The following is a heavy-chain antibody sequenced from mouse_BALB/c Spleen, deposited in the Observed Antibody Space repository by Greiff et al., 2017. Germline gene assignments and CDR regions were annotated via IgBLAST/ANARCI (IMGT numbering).Heavy chain of an antibody. CDR3: AREGDYAWFAY. CDR2: IWAGGST. CDR1: GFSLTSYG. J-gene: IGHJ3*01. V-gene: IGHV2-9*02. D-gene: IGHD2-4*01. Sequence: VMLVESGPGLVAPSQSLSITCTVSGFSLTSYGVHWVRQPPGKGLEWLGVIWAGGSTNYNSALMSRLSISKDNSKSQVFLKMNSLQTDDTAMDYCAREGDYAWFAYWGQGTLVTVSA.